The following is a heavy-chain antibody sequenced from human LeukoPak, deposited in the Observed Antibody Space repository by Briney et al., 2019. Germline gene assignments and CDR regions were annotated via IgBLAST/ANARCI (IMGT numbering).Heavy chain of an antibody. CDR1: GFTFSSYG. V-gene: IGHV3-33*01. D-gene: IGHD3-22*01. Sequence: PGRSLGLSCAASGFTFSSYGMHWVRQAPGKGLDWVAVIWYDGSKKYYADSLKGRFTISGDNVKNTLYLQMNSLRVEDTAVYYCARDPTAYYDSSGYYLNTIDYWGQGTLVTVSS. CDR3: ARDPTAYYDSSGYYLNTIDY. J-gene: IGHJ4*02. CDR2: IWYDGSKK.